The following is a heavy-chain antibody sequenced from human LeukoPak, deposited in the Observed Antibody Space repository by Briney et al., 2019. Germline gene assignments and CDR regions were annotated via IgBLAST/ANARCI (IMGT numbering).Heavy chain of an antibody. CDR3: ARAYSSGWSPYYFDY. V-gene: IGHV4-59*01. CDR1: GGSISSYY. CDR2: IYYSGST. Sequence: PSETLSLTCTVSGGSISSYYWSWIRQPPGKGLEWIGYIYYSGSTNYNPSLKSRVTISVDTSKSQFSLKLSSVTAADTAVYYCARAYSSGWSPYYFDYWGQGTLVTVSS. D-gene: IGHD6-19*01. J-gene: IGHJ4*02.